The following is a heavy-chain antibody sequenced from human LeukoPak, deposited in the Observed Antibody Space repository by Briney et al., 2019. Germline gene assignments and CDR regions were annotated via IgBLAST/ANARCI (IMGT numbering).Heavy chain of an antibody. V-gene: IGHV4-4*07. CDR2: IYTSGST. D-gene: IGHD2-2*01. J-gene: IGHJ5*02. Sequence: SETLSLTCTVSGGSISSYYWSWIRQPAGKGLEWIGRIYTSGSTNYNPSLKSRVTMSVDTSKNQFSLKLSSVTAADTAVYYCARGPPGIVVVPAAIGIFGPWGQGTLVTVSS. CDR1: GGSISSYY. CDR3: ARGPPGIVVVPAAIGIFGP.